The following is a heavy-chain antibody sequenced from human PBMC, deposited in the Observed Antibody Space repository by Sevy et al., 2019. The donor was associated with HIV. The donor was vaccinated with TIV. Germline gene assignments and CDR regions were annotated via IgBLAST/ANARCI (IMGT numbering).Heavy chain of an antibody. D-gene: IGHD3-3*01. CDR3: ARGGVLEWPLGPFDY. CDR2: INQDGSER. CDR1: GFTFSRFW. V-gene: IGHV3-7*03. J-gene: IGHJ4*02. Sequence: GGSLRLSCAASGFTFSRFWMSWVRQAPGKGLEWVANINQDGSERYYVDSVKGRFTISRDNAKNSLYLQMNSRRGEDTAGFFCARGGVLEWPLGPFDYWGQGTLVTVSS.